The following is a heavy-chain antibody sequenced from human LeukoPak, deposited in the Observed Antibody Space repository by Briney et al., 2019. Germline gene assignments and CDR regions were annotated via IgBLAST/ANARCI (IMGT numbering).Heavy chain of an antibody. CDR2: ISGSGGST. D-gene: IGHD2-2*01. CDR3: AKYPPTVVPAGFDY. J-gene: IGHJ4*02. CDR1: GFTFSSYA. Sequence: GGSLRLSCAASGFTFSSYAMSWVRQAPGQGLGWVSAISGSGGSTYYADSVKGRFTISRDNSTNTLYLQMNSLRAADTAVYYCAKYPPTVVPAGFDYWGQGTLVTVSS. V-gene: IGHV3-23*01.